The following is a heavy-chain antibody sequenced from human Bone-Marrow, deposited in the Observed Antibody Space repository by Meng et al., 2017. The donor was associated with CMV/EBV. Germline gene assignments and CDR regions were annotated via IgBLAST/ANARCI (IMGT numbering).Heavy chain of an antibody. V-gene: IGHV3-23*01. CDR1: GFTFNSYA. CDR2: ISGSGGST. D-gene: IGHD3-3*01. CDR3: ASKFYRKGAFDI. Sequence: GESLKISCAASGFTFNSYAMSWVRQAPGKGLEWVSGISGSGGSTYYADSVKGRFTISRDNSKNTLSLQMNTLRAEDTAVYYCASKFYRKGAFDIWGQGTMVTVSS. J-gene: IGHJ3*02.